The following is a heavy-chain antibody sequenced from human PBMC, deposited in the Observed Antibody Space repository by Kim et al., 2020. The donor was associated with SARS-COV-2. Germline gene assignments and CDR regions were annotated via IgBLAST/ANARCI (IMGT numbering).Heavy chain of an antibody. Sequence: NSNPSLKSRVTISVDTSKNQFSLKLSSVTAADTAVYYCARAGNSNAFDIWGQGTMVTVSS. CDR3: ARAGNSNAFDI. V-gene: IGHV4-34*01. J-gene: IGHJ3*02. D-gene: IGHD6-19*01.